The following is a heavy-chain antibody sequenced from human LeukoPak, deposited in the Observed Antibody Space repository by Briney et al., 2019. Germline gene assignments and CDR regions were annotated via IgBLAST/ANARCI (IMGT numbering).Heavy chain of an antibody. CDR1: GFIFNKYA. J-gene: IGHJ4*02. Sequence: GGSLRLSCAASGFIFNKYAMSWVRQAPGKGLEWVSGISGSGDNTYYADSVKGRFTISRDNSKNTLYVQVNSLGTEDTAAYYCAKGSYYDSSGPFYFDYWGQGTLVTVSS. CDR3: AKGSYYDSSGPFYFDY. CDR2: ISGSGDNT. D-gene: IGHD3-22*01. V-gene: IGHV3-23*01.